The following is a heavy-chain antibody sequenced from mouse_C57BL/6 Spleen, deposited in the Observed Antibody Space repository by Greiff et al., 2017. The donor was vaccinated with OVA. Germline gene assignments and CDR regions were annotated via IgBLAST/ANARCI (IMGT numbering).Heavy chain of an antibody. CDR3: ARSPLFTTVVAGDY. V-gene: IGHV1-53*01. Sequence: QVQLQQPGTELVKPGASVKLSCKASGYTFTSYWVHWVKQRPGQGLEWIGNINPSNGGTNYNEKFKSKATLTVDKSSSTAYMQLSSLTSEDSAVYYCARSPLFTTVVAGDYWGQGTTLTVSS. J-gene: IGHJ2*01. CDR1: GYTFTSYW. CDR2: INPSNGGT. D-gene: IGHD1-1*01.